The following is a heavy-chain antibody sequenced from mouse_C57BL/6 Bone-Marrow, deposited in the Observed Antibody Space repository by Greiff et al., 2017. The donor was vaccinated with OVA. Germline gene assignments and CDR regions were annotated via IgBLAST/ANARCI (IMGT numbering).Heavy chain of an antibody. CDR2: ISSGSSTI. CDR3: ARGYYGSPHYFDY. Sequence: EVMLVESGGGLVKPGGSLKLSCAASGFTFSDYGMHWVRQAPEKGLEWVAYISSGSSTIYYADTVKGRFTISRDNAKNTLFLQMTSLRSEDTAMYYCARGYYGSPHYFDYWGQGTTLTVSS. V-gene: IGHV5-17*01. D-gene: IGHD1-1*01. CDR1: GFTFSDYG. J-gene: IGHJ2*01.